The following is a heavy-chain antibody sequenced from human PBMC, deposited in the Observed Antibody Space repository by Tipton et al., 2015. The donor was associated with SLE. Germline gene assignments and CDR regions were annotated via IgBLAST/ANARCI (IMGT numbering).Heavy chain of an antibody. CDR2: IYYSGRT. J-gene: IGHJ4*02. CDR3: ASITRDGADDY. Sequence: LRLSCTVSGGSISSSSYYWGWIRQPPGKGLEWIGSIYYSGRTYYNPSLKSRVPISVDTSKNQFSLKLSSVTAADTAVYYCASITRDGADDYWGQGTLVTVSS. CDR1: GGSISSSSYY. D-gene: IGHD1-14*01. V-gene: IGHV4-39*01.